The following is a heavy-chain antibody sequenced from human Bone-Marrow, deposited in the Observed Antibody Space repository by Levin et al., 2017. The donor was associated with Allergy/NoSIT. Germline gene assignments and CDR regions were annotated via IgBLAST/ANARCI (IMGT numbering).Heavy chain of an antibody. V-gene: IGHV3-7*01. CDR2: MNDVGRER. CDR1: GFTFSDYW. D-gene: IGHD5-24*01. CDR3: ARDQDGYAEGVF. Sequence: PGGSLRLSCVASGFTFSDYWMTWVRQSPGKGLEWVANMNDVGRERNYVDSVKGRFTISRDNAKNSLYLQMNNLKVGDTAIYYCARDQDGYAEGVFWGQGALVTVSS. J-gene: IGHJ4*02.